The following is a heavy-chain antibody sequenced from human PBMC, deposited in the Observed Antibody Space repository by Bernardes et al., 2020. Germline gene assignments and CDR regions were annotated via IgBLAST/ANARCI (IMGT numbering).Heavy chain of an antibody. V-gene: IGHV4-59*01. Sequence: SENLSLACTVSGGSICSYYWGWIRQPPGKGLEWIGYIYYSGSTNYNPSLKSRVTISVDTSKNQFPLKLGSVTAADTAVYYGARVHREWPDAFDIWGQGTMVTVSS. CDR2: IYYSGST. CDR1: GGSICSYY. CDR3: ARVHREWPDAFDI. D-gene: IGHD3-3*01. J-gene: IGHJ3*02.